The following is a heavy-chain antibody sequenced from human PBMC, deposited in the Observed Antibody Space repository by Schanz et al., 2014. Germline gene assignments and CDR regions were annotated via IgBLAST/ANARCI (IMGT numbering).Heavy chain of an antibody. CDR2: INAHTGNT. CDR1: GYIFGSHG. CDR3: ARVHIATYHYNSPGAFDI. V-gene: IGHV1-18*01. Sequence: QLMQSGSEVRKPGASVKVSCKASGYIFGSHGMTWVRQAPGQGPELMGWINAHTGNTQYAQKFQGRVNMTRDTVATTVHLELTRLRTDDTARYYCARVHIATYHYNSPGAFDIWGQGTRVTVSS. D-gene: IGHD3-10*01. J-gene: IGHJ3*02.